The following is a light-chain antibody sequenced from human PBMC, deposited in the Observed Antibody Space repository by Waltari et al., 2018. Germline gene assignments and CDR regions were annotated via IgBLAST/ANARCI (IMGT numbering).Light chain of an antibody. V-gene: IGKV1-39*01. CDR2: AAT. CDR1: QSISSY. J-gene: IGKJ4*01. CDR3: QQSYSTPLT. Sequence: DIQMTQSPSSLSASVGDRVTITCRASQSISSYLNWYQQKPGKAPTLLIYAATSLQSGGPSRFSGSGSGTDFTLTISSLQPEDFATYYCQQSYSTPLTFGGGTKVEIK.